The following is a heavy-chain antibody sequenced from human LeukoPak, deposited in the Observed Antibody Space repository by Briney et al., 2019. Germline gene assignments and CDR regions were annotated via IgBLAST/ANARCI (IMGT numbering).Heavy chain of an antibody. CDR1: GYTFTSYA. CDR2: INAGNGNT. CDR3: AREPAMGPYCYYGMDV. J-gene: IGHJ6*04. Sequence: ASVKVSCKASGYTFTSYAMHWVRQAPGQRLEWMGWINAGNGNTKYSQKFQGRVTITRDTSASTAYMELSSLRSEDTAVYYCAREPAMGPYCYYGMDVWGKGTTVTVSS. V-gene: IGHV1-3*01. D-gene: IGHD5-18*01.